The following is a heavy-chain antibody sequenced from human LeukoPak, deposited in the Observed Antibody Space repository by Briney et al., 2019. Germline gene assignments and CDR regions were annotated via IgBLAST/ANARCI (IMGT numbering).Heavy chain of an antibody. V-gene: IGHV3-33*06. CDR2: IWYDGSNK. Sequence: PGRSLRLSCAASGFTFSSYGMHWVRQAPGKGLEWVAVIWYDGSNKYYADSVKGRFTISRDNSKNTLYLQMNSLGAEDTAVYYCAKDGLNYYDSSGYYYAFDIWGQGTMVTVSS. J-gene: IGHJ3*02. CDR3: AKDGLNYYDSSGYYYAFDI. D-gene: IGHD3-22*01. CDR1: GFTFSSYG.